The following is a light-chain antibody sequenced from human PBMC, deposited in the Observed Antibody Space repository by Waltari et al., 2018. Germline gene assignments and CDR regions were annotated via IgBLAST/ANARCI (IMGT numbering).Light chain of an antibody. Sequence: QSALTQPASVSGSPGQSITISCTGTSSDVGSYSLVSWYHQHPGKAPKLMIYEGSKRPSRVSNRSSGSKSGNTASLTISGLQAEDEADYFCCSYAGSSTWVFGGGTKLTVL. CDR1: SSDVGSYSL. CDR3: CSYAGSSTWV. J-gene: IGLJ3*02. V-gene: IGLV2-23*01. CDR2: EGS.